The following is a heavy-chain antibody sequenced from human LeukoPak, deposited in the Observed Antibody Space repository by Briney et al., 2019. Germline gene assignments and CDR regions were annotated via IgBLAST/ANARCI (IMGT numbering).Heavy chain of an antibody. D-gene: IGHD4-11*01. CDR2: IHYSGSP. CDR3: VRHFPLRDYTGWKQGCFDR. CDR1: GGSIRSGSYY. J-gene: IGHJ5*02. V-gene: IGHV4-39*01. Sequence: SEKLSLNGTVTGGSIRSGSYYWGWIRQTPGKGLEWIGSIHYSGSPYYNPQLKSRGTISVDTSENQFSLELHSVTAADRAVYHCVRHFPLRDYTGWKQGCFDRWGQGTVVTVSS.